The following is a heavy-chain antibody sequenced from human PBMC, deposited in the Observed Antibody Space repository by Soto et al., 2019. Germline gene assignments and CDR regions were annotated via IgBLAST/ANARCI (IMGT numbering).Heavy chain of an antibody. CDR2: IRGGGDTT. CDR3: SVVVVAATRNSLGY. Sequence: PGGSLRLSWAASGFTSNNFALSWVRQAPGKGVEWVSAIRGGGDTTYYADSVKGRFTISRDNAKNTLYLQMNSLRAEDTAVYYCSVVVVAATRNSLGYWGRGTLVTVSS. D-gene: IGHD2-15*01. CDR1: GFTSNNFA. V-gene: IGHV3-23*01. J-gene: IGHJ4*02.